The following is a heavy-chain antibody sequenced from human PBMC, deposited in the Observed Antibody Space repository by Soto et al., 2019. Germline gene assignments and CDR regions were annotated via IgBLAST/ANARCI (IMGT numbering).Heavy chain of an antibody. Sequence: GGSLRLSCAASGFPFSSYAMTWVRQAPGKGLEWVSLISGSGGSTYYADSVKGRFTISRDNSRDTLYLQMNSLRAEDTAVYYCAKANGSGSYIEFPDYWGQGALVTVSS. CDR1: GFPFSSYA. CDR3: AKANGSGSYIEFPDY. D-gene: IGHD3-10*01. V-gene: IGHV3-23*01. CDR2: ISGSGGST. J-gene: IGHJ4*02.